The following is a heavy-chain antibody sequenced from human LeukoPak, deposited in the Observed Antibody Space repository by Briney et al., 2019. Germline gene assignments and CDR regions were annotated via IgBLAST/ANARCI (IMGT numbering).Heavy chain of an antibody. J-gene: IGHJ3*02. CDR2: INPNSGGT. Sequence: ASVKVSCKASGYTFTGYYMHWVRRAPGQGLEWMGWINPNSGGTNYAQKFQGRVTMTRDTSISTAYMELSRLRSDDTAVYYCARNLDYSGYATAFDIWGQGTMVTVSS. CDR3: ARNLDYSGYATAFDI. CDR1: GYTFTGYY. D-gene: IGHD5-12*01. V-gene: IGHV1-2*02.